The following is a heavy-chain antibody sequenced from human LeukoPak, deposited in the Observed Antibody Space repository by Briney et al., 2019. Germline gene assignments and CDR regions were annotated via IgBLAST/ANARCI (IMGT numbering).Heavy chain of an antibody. Sequence: GESRKISCKGSGYSFTSYWIGWVRQMPGKGLEWMGIIYPGDSDTRYSPSFQGQVTISADKSISTAYLQWSSLKASDTAMYYCARQWNDYGDYAPSAFDIWGQGTMVTVSS. D-gene: IGHD4-17*01. J-gene: IGHJ3*02. CDR2: IYPGDSDT. CDR1: GYSFTSYW. CDR3: ARQWNDYGDYAPSAFDI. V-gene: IGHV5-51*01.